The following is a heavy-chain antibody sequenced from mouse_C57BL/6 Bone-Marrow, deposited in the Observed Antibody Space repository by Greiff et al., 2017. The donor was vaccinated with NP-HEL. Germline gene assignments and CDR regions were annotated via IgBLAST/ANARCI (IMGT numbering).Heavy chain of an antibody. CDR3: ARWNYYYAMDY. J-gene: IGHJ4*01. CDR2: INPSSGYT. CDR1: GYTFTSYT. V-gene: IGHV1-4*01. Sequence: VKLMESGAELARPGASVKMSCKASGYTFTSYTMHWVKQRPGQGLEWIGYINPSSGYTKYNQKFKDKATLTADKSSSTAYMQLSSLTSEDSAVYYCARWNYYYAMDYWGQGTSVTVSS.